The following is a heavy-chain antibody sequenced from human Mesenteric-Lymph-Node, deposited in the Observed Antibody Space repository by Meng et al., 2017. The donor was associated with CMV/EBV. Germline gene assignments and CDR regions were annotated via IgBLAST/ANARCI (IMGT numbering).Heavy chain of an antibody. V-gene: IGHV7-4-1*02. CDR1: YA. J-gene: IGHJ4*02. CDR2: INTNTGNP. Sequence: YAMNWVRQAPGQGLEWMGWINTNTGNPTYAQGFTGRFVFSLDTSVSTAYLQISSLKAEDTAVYYCARGKADYDILTGYQTSPLIDFDYWGQGTLVTVSS. CDR3: ARGKADYDILTGYQTSPLIDFDY. D-gene: IGHD3-9*01.